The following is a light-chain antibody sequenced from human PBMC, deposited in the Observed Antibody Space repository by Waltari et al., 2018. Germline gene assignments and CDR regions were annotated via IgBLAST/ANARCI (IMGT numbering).Light chain of an antibody. Sequence: DTQMTQSPSTLSASVGDRVTITCRASQSISSSLAWYQQKPGRAPRLLIYDASTLESGVPLRFSGSGSGTEFTLTISKLQPDDFATYFCQLYSPYSWTFGQGTKVEIK. CDR3: QLYSPYSWT. V-gene: IGKV1-5*01. J-gene: IGKJ1*01. CDR1: QSISSS. CDR2: DAS.